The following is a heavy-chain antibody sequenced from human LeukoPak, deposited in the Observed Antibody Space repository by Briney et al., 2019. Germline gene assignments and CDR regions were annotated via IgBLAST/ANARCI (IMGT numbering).Heavy chain of an antibody. V-gene: IGHV3-48*03. Sequence: GGSLRLSCAASGFTFSSYEMNWVRQAPGKGLEWVSYISSSGSTIYYADSVKGRFTISRDNAKNSLYLQMNSLRAEDTAVYYCARDSPWSGWSHGAFDIWGQGTMVTVSS. D-gene: IGHD6-19*01. CDR3: ARDSPWSGWSHGAFDI. CDR2: ISSSGSTI. CDR1: GFTFSSYE. J-gene: IGHJ3*02.